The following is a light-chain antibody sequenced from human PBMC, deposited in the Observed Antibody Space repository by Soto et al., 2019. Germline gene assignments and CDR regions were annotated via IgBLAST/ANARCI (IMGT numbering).Light chain of an antibody. CDR3: CSYAGGRTYV. CDR2: EDA. V-gene: IGLV2-23*01. Sequence: QSALTQPASVSGSPGQSITISCTGTSSDVGSYNLVSWYQYHPGKAPKLIIYEDAKRPSGVSNRFSGSKSGYTASLTIFGLQAEDEADFYCCSYAGGRTYVFGTGTKLTVL. CDR1: SSDVGSYNL. J-gene: IGLJ1*01.